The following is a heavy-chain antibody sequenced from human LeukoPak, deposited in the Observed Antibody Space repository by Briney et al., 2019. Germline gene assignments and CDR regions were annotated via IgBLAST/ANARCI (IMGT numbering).Heavy chain of an antibody. Sequence: KPGGSLRLSCAASGFTFSSYSMNWVRQAPGKGLEWVSSISSSSSYIYYADSVKGRFTISRHNSKNTLYLQMNSLRAGDTAVYYCARRYDSSGYYYYWGQGTLVTVSS. CDR2: ISSSSSYI. CDR1: GFTFSSYS. CDR3: ARRYDSSGYYYY. D-gene: IGHD3-22*01. J-gene: IGHJ4*02. V-gene: IGHV3-21*04.